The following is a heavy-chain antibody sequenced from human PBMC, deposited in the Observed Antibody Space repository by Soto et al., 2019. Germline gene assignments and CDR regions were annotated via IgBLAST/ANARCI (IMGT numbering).Heavy chain of an antibody. J-gene: IGHJ3*02. CDR3: AHRGPKGAGAFDI. CDR2: IYWDDDN. Sequence: QITLKESSPTLVKPTQTLTLTCTVSGLSLSRSGVGVGWIRQPPGKALEWLALIYWDDDNYYSPSLRTSRTITRDTSKNQVVLKMTNMDPVDTGTYYCAHRGPKGAGAFDIWGQGTMVTVSS. V-gene: IGHV2-5*02. CDR1: GLSLSRSGVG.